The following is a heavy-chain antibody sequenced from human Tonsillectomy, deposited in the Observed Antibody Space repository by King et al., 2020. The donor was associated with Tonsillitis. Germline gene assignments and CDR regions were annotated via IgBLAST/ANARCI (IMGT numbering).Heavy chain of an antibody. Sequence: VQLVESGGGLVKPGGSLRLSCAASGFTFSDYYMSWIRQAPGKGLEWVSYISSSYDTIYYTDSVKGRFTISRDDAKNALYLQMNSLRAEDTAVYYCARETWSYGGYYFDYWGQGTLVTVSS. J-gene: IGHJ4*02. V-gene: IGHV3-11*01. CDR2: ISSSYDTI. D-gene: IGHD1-26*01. CDR3: ARETWSYGGYYFDY. CDR1: GFTFSDYY.